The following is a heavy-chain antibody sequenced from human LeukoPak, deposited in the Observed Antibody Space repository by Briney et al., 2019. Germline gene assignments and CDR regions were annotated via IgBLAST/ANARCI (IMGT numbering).Heavy chain of an antibody. Sequence: PSETLSLTCAVYGGSFSGYYWSWIRQPPGKGLEWIGEISHSGSTNYNPSLESRVTISVHTSKNQFSLKLSSVTAADTAVYYCARNYGGFYYYYMDVWGKGTTVTVSS. CDR2: ISHSGST. CDR3: ARNYGGFYYYYMDV. CDR1: GGSFSGYY. D-gene: IGHD4-23*01. V-gene: IGHV4-34*01. J-gene: IGHJ6*03.